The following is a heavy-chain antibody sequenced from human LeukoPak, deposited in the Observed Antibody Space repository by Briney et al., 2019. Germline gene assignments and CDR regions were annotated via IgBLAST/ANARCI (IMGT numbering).Heavy chain of an antibody. D-gene: IGHD3-10*01. CDR3: ARGGVDLRNYYGSVSYYIPFDY. Sequence: GASVKVSCKASGGTFSSYAISWVRQAPGQGLEWMGRIIPILGIANYAQKFQGRVTITEDKSTRTAYMELSSMRSEDTAGYYCARGGVDLRNYYGSVSYYIPFDYWGQGALVTVSS. CDR2: IIPILGIA. CDR1: GGTFSSYA. V-gene: IGHV1-69*04. J-gene: IGHJ4*02.